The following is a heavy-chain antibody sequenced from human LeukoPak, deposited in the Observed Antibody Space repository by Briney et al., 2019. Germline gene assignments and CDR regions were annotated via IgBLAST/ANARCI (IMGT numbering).Heavy chain of an antibody. J-gene: IGHJ4*02. V-gene: IGHV1-69*05. Sequence: SVKVSCKASGGTFSSYTVSWVRQAPGQGLEWMGRIIPIFGTANYAQKFQGRVTITTDESTSTAYMELSSLRSEDTAVYYCARGYCSGGSCCSLDYWGRGTLVTVSS. CDR1: GGTFSSYT. D-gene: IGHD2-15*01. CDR3: ARGYCSGGSCCSLDY. CDR2: IIPIFGTA.